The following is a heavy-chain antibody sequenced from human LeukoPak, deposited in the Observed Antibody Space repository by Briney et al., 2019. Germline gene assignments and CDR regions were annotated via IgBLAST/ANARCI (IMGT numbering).Heavy chain of an antibody. V-gene: IGHV1-2*06. J-gene: IGHJ4*02. Sequence: GASVKVSCKASGYTFTGYYMHWVRQAPGQGLEWMGRINPNSGGTNYAQKFLGRVTMTRDTSISTAYMELSRLRYDDTAVYYCARDKYYDYVWGSYRPDYWGQGTLVTVSS. CDR3: ARDKYYDYVWGSYRPDY. CDR2: INPNSGGT. CDR1: GYTFTGYY. D-gene: IGHD3-16*02.